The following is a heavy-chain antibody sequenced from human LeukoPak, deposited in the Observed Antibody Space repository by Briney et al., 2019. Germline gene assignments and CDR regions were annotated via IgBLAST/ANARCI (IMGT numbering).Heavy chain of an antibody. J-gene: IGHJ3*02. Sequence: HGESLKISCKAAGSSFNNYWIGWVRQMPGKGLEWMGIIYPGDSDTRYSPSFQGQVTISADKSISTAYLQWSSLKASDTAMYYCGRHRTTVTLSDAFDMWGQGTMVTVSS. CDR3: GRHRTTVTLSDAFDM. V-gene: IGHV5-51*01. CDR1: GSSFNNYW. CDR2: IYPGDSDT. D-gene: IGHD4-17*01.